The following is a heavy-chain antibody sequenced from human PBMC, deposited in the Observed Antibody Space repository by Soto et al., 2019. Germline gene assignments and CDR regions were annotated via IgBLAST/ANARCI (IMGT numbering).Heavy chain of an antibody. CDR2: VYYTGST. D-gene: IGHD3-3*01. V-gene: IGHV4-61*01. J-gene: IGHJ4*02. CDR1: GGSVGSGTYY. Sequence: SETLSLTCSVSGGSVGSGTYYWNWIRQPPGKGLEWIGYVYYTGSTNYNPSLKSRVTISVDTSKNQFSLKLSSPTAADTAVYYCARERSIWNYFDPWGQGTLVTVSS. CDR3: ARERSIWNYFDP.